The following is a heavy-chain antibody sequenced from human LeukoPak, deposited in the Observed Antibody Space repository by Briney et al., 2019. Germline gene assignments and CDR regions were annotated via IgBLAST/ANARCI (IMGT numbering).Heavy chain of an antibody. D-gene: IGHD3-10*01. V-gene: IGHV3-9*01. CDR3: ARPMEGNYYGWERNSPFDAFEV. CDR2: ISWNSATI. Sequence: GGSLRLSCAASGFVFDEYAMHWVRQVPGKGLEWVSGISWNSATIGYADSVQGRFTTSRHNAKNSLYLQISSLRPEDTALYYCARPMEGNYYGWERNSPFDAFEVWGLGTMVTVSS. CDR1: GFVFDEYA. J-gene: IGHJ3*01.